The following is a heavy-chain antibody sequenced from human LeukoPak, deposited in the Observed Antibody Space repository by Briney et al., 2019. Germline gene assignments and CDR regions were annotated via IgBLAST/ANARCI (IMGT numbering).Heavy chain of an antibody. J-gene: IGHJ4*02. CDR1: GDSVSSNNVG. D-gene: IGHD5-24*01. CDR3: SRGWLQKGFDY. Sequence: SQTLSLTCAISGDSVSSNNVGWNWIRQSPSRGLEWLGRTYYNSNWYYDYAVSVKSRIIINPDTSKNQFSLQLNSVTPEDTAVYFCSRGWLQKGFDYWGQGTLVTVSS. CDR2: TYYNSNWYY. V-gene: IGHV6-1*01.